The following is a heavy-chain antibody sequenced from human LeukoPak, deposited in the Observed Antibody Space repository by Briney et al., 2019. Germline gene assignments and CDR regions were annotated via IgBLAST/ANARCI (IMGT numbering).Heavy chain of an antibody. D-gene: IGHD3-3*01. CDR2: IYYRGSA. CDR3: AKKISGYYTRDWWFDP. V-gene: IGHV4-59*01. Sequence: PSETLSLTCTVSGGSISSYYWSWIRQPPGKGLEWIGYIYYRGSANYNPSLKSRLTISVDTSKNQFSLKLSSVTAADTAVYYCAKKISGYYTRDWWFDPWGQGTLVTVSS. J-gene: IGHJ5*02. CDR1: GGSISSYY.